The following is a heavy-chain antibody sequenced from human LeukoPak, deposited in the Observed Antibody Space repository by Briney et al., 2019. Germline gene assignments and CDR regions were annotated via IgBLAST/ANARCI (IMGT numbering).Heavy chain of an antibody. CDR2: IWYDGSNK. CDR1: GFTFSSYG. Sequence: GRSLRLSCAASGFTFSSYGMHWVRQAPGKGLEWVAVIWYDGSNKYYADSVKGRFTISRDNSKNTLYLQMDSLRAEDTAVYYCAKGRSSSSWYWEGFDYWGQGTLVTVSS. CDR3: AKGRSSSSWYWEGFDY. J-gene: IGHJ4*02. D-gene: IGHD6-13*01. V-gene: IGHV3-33*06.